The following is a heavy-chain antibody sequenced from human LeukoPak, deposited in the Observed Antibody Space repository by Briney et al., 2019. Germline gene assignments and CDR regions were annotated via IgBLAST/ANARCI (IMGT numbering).Heavy chain of an antibody. CDR1: GYSISSGYY. CDR2: IYQSGST. V-gene: IGHV4-38-2*02. J-gene: IGHJ4*02. Sequence: SETLSLTCTVSGYSISSGYYWGWIRQPPGKGLEWIGTIYQSGSTYYNPSLQSRVIISIDTSKNHFSLKLSSVTAADTAVYYCARDPGYLYWGQGTLVTVSS. CDR3: ARDPGYLY. D-gene: IGHD2-15*01.